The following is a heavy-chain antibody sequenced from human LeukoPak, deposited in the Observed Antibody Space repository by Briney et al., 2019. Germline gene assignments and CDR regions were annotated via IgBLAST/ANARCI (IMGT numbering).Heavy chain of an antibody. Sequence: GGSLRLSCAASGFTISTYDMNWVRQAPGKGLEWVSSISSRSGGSYSADSVKGRFTISRDNSKNTVYLQMNSLRVEDTAVYYCARGPSGYHNTGGQGTLVTVSS. CDR2: ISSRSGGS. D-gene: IGHD5-12*01. CDR1: GFTISTYD. V-gene: IGHV3-23*01. CDR3: ARGPSGYHNT. J-gene: IGHJ4*02.